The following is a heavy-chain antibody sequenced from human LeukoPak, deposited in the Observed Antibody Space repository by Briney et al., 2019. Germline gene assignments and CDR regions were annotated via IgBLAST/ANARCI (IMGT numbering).Heavy chain of an antibody. D-gene: IGHD2-2*01. V-gene: IGHV3-23*01. CDR1: GFTFSSYA. Sequence: PGGSLRLSCAASGFTFSSYAMSWVRQAPGKGLEWVSAISGSGGSTYYADSVKGRFTISRDNSKNTLYLQMNSLRAEDTAVYYCAKDSRVVVVPAAIWGGHWGQGTLVTVSS. J-gene: IGHJ4*02. CDR2: ISGSGGST. CDR3: AKDSRVVVVPAAIWGGH.